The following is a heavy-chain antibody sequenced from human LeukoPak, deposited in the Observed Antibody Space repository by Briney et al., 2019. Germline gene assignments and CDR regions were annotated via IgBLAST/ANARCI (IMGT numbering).Heavy chain of an antibody. CDR1: GFTFSSYA. J-gene: IGHJ6*03. V-gene: IGHV3-23*01. D-gene: IGHD6-19*01. CDR3: AKAGVSSGWTHYYMDV. Sequence: PGGSLRLSCAASGFTFSSYAMNWVRQAPGKGLEWVSAISGSGSSTYYADSVKGRFTISRDNSKNTLYLQMNSLRAEDTAVYYCAKAGVSSGWTHYYMDVWGKGTTVTVSS. CDR2: ISGSGSST.